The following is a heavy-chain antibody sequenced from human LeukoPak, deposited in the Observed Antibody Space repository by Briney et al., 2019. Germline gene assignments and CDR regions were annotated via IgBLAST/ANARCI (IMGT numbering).Heavy chain of an antibody. V-gene: IGHV6-1*01. D-gene: IGHD2-2*01. Sequence: WPTLSLTFACAGYSVSINSVTWNWVSQSPSRGLEWLGRTYYRSTWYNDYAVSVRGRITVNPDTSKNQCSLHLNSVTPEDTAVYYCARRLTQYDCFDPWGQGILATVSS. CDR3: ARRLTQYDCFDP. CDR2: TYYRSTWYN. CDR1: GYSVSINSVT. J-gene: IGHJ5*02.